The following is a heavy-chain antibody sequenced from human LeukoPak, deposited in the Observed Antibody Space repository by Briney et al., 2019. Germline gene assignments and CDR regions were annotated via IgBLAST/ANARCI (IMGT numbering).Heavy chain of an antibody. CDR3: ARHPSTLLWFGELLSYFDY. CDR1: GGSFSGYY. CDR2: INHSGST. V-gene: IGHV4-34*01. D-gene: IGHD3-10*01. J-gene: IGHJ4*02. Sequence: SETLSLTCAVYGGSFSGYYWSWIRQPPGKGLEWIGGINHSGSTNYNPSLKSRVTISVDTSKNQFSLKLSSVTAADTAVYYCARHPSTLLWFGELLSYFDYWGQGTLVTVSS.